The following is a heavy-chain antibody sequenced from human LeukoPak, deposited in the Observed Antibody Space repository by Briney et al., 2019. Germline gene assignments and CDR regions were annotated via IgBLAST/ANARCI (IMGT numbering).Heavy chain of an antibody. CDR1: GYTFTGYY. D-gene: IGHD3-16*01. CDR2: ISAYNGNT. V-gene: IGHV1-18*04. J-gene: IGHJ4*02. Sequence: GASVKVSCKASGYTFTGYYMHWVRQAPGQGLEWMGWISAYNGNTNYAQKLQGRVTMTTDTSTSTAYMELRSLRSDDTAVYYCARVFEGALDYWGQGTLVTVSS. CDR3: ARVFEGALDY.